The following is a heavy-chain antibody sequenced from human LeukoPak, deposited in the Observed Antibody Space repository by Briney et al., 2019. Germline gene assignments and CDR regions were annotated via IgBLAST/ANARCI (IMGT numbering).Heavy chain of an antibody. CDR2: IYYSGST. CDR1: GGSISSYY. J-gene: IGHJ3*02. Sequence: SETLSLTCTVSGGSISSYYWSWIRQPPGKGLEWIGYIYYSGSTNYNPSLKSRVTISVDTFKNQFSLKLSSVTAADTAVYYCARCRDDYVWGSYRQSDAFDIWGQGTMVTVSS. CDR3: ARCRDDYVWGSYRQSDAFDI. V-gene: IGHV4-59*01. D-gene: IGHD3-16*02.